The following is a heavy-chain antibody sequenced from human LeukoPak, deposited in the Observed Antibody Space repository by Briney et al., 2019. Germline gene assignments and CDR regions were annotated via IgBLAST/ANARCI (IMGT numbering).Heavy chain of an antibody. D-gene: IGHD3-22*01. Sequence: GGSLRLSCAASGFTFSTYWMHWVRQAPGKGLVWVSSISSSSSYIYYADSVKGRFTISRDNAKNSLYLQMNSLRAEDTAVYYCARDKITYYYDSSGYLPFGYWGQGTLVTVSS. CDR3: ARDKITYYYDSSGYLPFGY. V-gene: IGHV3-21*01. J-gene: IGHJ4*02. CDR2: ISSSSSYI. CDR1: GFTFSTYW.